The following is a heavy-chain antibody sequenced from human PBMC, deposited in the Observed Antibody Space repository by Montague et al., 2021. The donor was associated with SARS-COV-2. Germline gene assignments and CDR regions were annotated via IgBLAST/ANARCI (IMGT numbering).Heavy chain of an antibody. J-gene: IGHJ6*03. Sequence: SETLSLTCAVYGGSFSGRYWSWIRQPPGKGLEWIGEINNSGSTNYNPSLKSRVTISVDTSKNQFSLKLHPVTAADTAVYYCARGRIEVSMIVVVLTGASYYMDVWGKGTTVTVSS. D-gene: IGHD3-22*01. CDR3: ARGRIEVSMIVVVLTGASYYMDV. CDR2: INNSGST. CDR1: GGSFSGRY. V-gene: IGHV4-34*01.